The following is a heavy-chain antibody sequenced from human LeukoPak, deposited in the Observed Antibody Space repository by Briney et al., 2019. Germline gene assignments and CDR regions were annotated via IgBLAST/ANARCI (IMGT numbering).Heavy chain of an antibody. CDR3: AREWNCRYTYYFDS. CDR2: ISAYNGNT. J-gene: IGHJ4*02. D-gene: IGHD2-15*01. V-gene: IGHV1-18*01. Sequence: ASVKVSCKASGDTFTNNGITWVRQAPGQGLEWLGWISAYNGNTNYAQKFQDRVTMTTDTSTSTAYMELRSLRSDDTAMYYCAREWNCRYTYYFDSWGQGTLVTVSS. CDR1: GDTFTNNG.